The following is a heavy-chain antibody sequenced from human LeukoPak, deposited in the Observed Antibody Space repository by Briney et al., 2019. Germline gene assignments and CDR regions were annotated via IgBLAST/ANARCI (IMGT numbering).Heavy chain of an antibody. V-gene: IGHV3-64*02. CDR2: ISSNGGST. J-gene: IGHJ4*02. CDR1: GFTFSSYA. D-gene: IGHD3-3*01. CDR3: AVEWLFTQFDY. Sequence: TGGSLRLSCAASGFTFSSYAMHWVRQAPGKGLEYVSAISSNGGSTYYADSVKGRFTISRDNSKNTLYLQMNSLRAEDTAVYYCAVEWLFTQFDYWGQGTLVTVSS.